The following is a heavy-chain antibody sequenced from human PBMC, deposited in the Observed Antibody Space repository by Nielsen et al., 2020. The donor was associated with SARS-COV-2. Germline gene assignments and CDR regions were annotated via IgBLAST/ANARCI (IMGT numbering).Heavy chain of an antibody. CDR2: IYYSGST. V-gene: IGHV4-59*12. Sequence: SETLSLTCTVSGGSISSYYWSWIRQPPGKGLEWIGYIYYSGSTYYNPSLKSRVTISVDTSKNQFSLKLSSVTAADTAVYYCARDSEGDCSSTSCYTYYFDYWGQGTLVTVSS. CDR3: ARDSEGDCSSTSCYTYYFDY. J-gene: IGHJ4*02. D-gene: IGHD2-2*02. CDR1: GGSISSYY.